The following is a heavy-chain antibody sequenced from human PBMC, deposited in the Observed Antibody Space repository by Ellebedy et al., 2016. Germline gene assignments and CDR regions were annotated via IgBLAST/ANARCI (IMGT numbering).Heavy chain of an antibody. Sequence: ASVKVSCKASGFTFTSSAVQWVRQARGQRLEWIGWIVVGSGNTNYAQKFQERVTITRDMSTSTAYMELSSLRSEDTAVYYCAADLGYYDSSGYIVGFDPWGQGTLVTVSS. CDR3: AADLGYYDSSGYIVGFDP. D-gene: IGHD3-22*01. CDR2: IVVGSGNT. J-gene: IGHJ5*02. V-gene: IGHV1-58*01. CDR1: GFTFTSSA.